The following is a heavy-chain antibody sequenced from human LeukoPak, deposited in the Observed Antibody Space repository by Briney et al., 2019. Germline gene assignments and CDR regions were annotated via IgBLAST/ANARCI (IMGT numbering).Heavy chain of an antibody. D-gene: IGHD2-15*01. J-gene: IGHJ5*02. CDR2: ISAYNGNT. CDR1: GYTFTSYG. Sequence: GASVKVSCKASGYTFTSYGISWVRQAPGQGLEWMGWISAYNGNTNYAQKLQGRVTMTTDTSTSTAYMELRSLRSDDTAVYYCARAFCSGGSCYKARFNWFDPWGQGTLVTVSS. V-gene: IGHV1-18*01. CDR3: ARAFCSGGSCYKARFNWFDP.